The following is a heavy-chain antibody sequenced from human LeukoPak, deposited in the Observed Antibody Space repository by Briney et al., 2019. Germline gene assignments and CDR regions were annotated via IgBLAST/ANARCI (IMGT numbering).Heavy chain of an antibody. CDR1: GFTFSSYA. V-gene: IGHV3-30-3*01. CDR3: ARADYYCSGSYDWALYYYYGMDV. Sequence: GLSLRLSCAASGFTFSSYAMHWVRQAPGKGLEWVAVIPYDGSNKFYADSVKGRFTISRDNYKHTLYVQMNSLRAEETAGYYCARADYYCSGSYDWALYYYYGMDVWGQGTTVTVSS. CDR2: IPYDGSNK. J-gene: IGHJ6*02. D-gene: IGHD3-10*01.